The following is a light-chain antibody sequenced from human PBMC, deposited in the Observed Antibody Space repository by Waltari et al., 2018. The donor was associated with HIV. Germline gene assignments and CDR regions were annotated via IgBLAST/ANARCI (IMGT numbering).Light chain of an antibody. CDR1: SGSVSTSYY. J-gene: IGLJ3*02. Sequence: QTVVTQEPSLSVSPGGTITLTCGLNSGSVSTSYYPSWYQQTPGQAPRTLVYATNPRTSVVPDRFSGTILGNKAALTITGAQADDDSAFYCVLYMGSGIPMFGGGTKLTVL. V-gene: IGLV8-61*01. CDR2: ATN. CDR3: VLYMGSGIPM.